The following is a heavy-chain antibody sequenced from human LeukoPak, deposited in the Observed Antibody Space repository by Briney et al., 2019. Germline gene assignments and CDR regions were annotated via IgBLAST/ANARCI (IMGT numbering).Heavy chain of an antibody. J-gene: IGHJ6*03. D-gene: IGHD6-19*01. V-gene: IGHV1-18*01. Sequence: ASVKVSCKASGYTFTSYGISWVRQAPGQGPEWMGWISAYNGNTNYAQKLQGRVTMTTDTSTSTAYMELRSLRSDDTAVYYCAASYSSGWYGSQFSYYYYYMDAWGKGTTVTVSS. CDR2: ISAYNGNT. CDR1: GYTFTSYG. CDR3: AASYSSGWYGSQFSYYYYYMDA.